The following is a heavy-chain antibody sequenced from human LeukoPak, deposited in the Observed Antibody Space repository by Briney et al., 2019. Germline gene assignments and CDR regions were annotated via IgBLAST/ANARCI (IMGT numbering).Heavy chain of an antibody. D-gene: IGHD6-13*01. CDR3: ARDVESSSWANYYYYYYMDV. V-gene: IGHV3-21*01. CDR2: ISSSSSYI. CDR1: GFTFSSYS. Sequence: GGSLRLSCAASGFTFSSYSMNWVRQAPGKGLEWVSSISSSSSYIYYADSVKGRFTISRDNAKNSLYLQMNSLRAEDTAVYYCARDVESSSWANYYYYYYMDVWGKGTTVTVSS. J-gene: IGHJ6*03.